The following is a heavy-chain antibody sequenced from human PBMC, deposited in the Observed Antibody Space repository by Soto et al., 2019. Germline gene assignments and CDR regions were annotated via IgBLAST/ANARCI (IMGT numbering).Heavy chain of an antibody. Sequence: ASVKVSCKTSGYTFSGHFLQWVRQAPGAGPEWMGWINPNTGNTKYGQKFEGRVTMTRDMSSSTAYMELTRLTVDDTAVYFCARAGSYCSGGSCSFAYWGQGSLVTVSA. CDR1: GYTFSGHF. CDR2: INPNTGNT. D-gene: IGHD2-15*01. CDR3: ARAGSYCSGGSCSFAY. J-gene: IGHJ4*02. V-gene: IGHV1-2*02.